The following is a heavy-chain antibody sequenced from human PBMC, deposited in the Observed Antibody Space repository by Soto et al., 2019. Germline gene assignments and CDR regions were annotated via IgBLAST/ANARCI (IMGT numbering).Heavy chain of an antibody. CDR3: ARTSSAAWPFDL. Sequence: PSETLSLTCSVSGDSVNYYHWDWIRQSPEKGLEWIGSIFYSGSTNYNPSFQSRLTLSVDTSNNQFSLKLASLTVADTAVYFCARTSSAAWPFDLWGRGTLVTVSS. V-gene: IGHV4-59*02. CDR1: GDSVNYYH. D-gene: IGHD1-26*01. CDR2: IFYSGST. J-gene: IGHJ4*02.